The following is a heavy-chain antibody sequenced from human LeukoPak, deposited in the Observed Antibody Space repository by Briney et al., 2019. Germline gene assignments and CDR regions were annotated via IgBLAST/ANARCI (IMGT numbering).Heavy chain of an antibody. CDR1: GFTFSSYG. CDR2: IRYDGSNK. J-gene: IGHJ1*01. D-gene: IGHD3-22*01. CDR3: ARRPNPYDSSSSSEYFYH. Sequence: GGSLRLSCAASGFTFSSYGMHWVRQAPGKGLEWVAFIRYDGSNKYYADSVKGRFTISRDNSKNTLYLQMNSLRAEDTAVYYCARRPNPYDSSSSSEYFYHWGQGTLVTVSS. V-gene: IGHV3-30*02.